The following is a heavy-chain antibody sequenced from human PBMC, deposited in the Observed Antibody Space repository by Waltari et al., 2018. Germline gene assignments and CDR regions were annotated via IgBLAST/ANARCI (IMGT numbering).Heavy chain of an antibody. J-gene: IGHJ4*02. D-gene: IGHD3-3*01. CDR3: AKTQDFDFWSGSYFDH. CDR1: GFIFTSYA. V-gene: IGHV3-23*01. CDR2: ISGSGGTT. Sequence: EVQLLESGGGLVQPGGSLRLSCAASGFIFTSYAMSWVRQAPGKGLEWVSGISGSGGTTYYAASVKGRLTISRDNSNDTVYLQMNSLTAEDTAVYYCAKTQDFDFWSGSYFDHWGQGALVNVSS.